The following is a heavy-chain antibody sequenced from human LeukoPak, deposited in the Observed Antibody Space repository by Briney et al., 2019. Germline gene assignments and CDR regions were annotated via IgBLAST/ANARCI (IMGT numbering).Heavy chain of an antibody. Sequence: SVKVSCKASGGTFSSYAISWVRQAPGQGLEWMGRIIPILGIANYAQKFQGRVTITADKSTSTAYMELSSLRSEDTAVYYCARVSDYYYGMDVWGQGTTVTVSS. CDR2: IIPILGIA. V-gene: IGHV1-69*04. D-gene: IGHD1-26*01. CDR3: ARVSDYYYGMDV. CDR1: GGTFSSYA. J-gene: IGHJ6*02.